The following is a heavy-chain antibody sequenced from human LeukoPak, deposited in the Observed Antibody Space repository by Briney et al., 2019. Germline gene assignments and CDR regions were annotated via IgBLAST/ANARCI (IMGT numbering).Heavy chain of an antibody. CDR2: IIPILGIA. J-gene: IGHJ2*01. D-gene: IGHD6-19*01. CDR1: GGTFSSYA. Sequence: SVKVSCKASGGTFSSYAISWVRQAPGQGLEWMGRIIPILGIANYAQKFQGRVTITADKSMSTAYMELSSLRSEDTAVYYCARDRYSSGWYWYFDLWGRGTLVTVSS. V-gene: IGHV1-69*04. CDR3: ARDRYSSGWYWYFDL.